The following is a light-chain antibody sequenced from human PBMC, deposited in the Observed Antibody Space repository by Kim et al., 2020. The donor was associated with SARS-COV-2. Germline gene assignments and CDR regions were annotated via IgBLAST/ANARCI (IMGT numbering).Light chain of an antibody. CDR3: SSYAGSYSWV. Sequence: GQSVTISCTGTSSDVGAYNYVSWNQQHPGKAPKLLIFDDSSRAAGVPDRISGSKSGNTASLTISGLQAEDEADYYCSSYAGSYSWVFGGGTKLTVL. CDR2: DDS. CDR1: SSDVGAYNY. J-gene: IGLJ3*02. V-gene: IGLV2-11*01.